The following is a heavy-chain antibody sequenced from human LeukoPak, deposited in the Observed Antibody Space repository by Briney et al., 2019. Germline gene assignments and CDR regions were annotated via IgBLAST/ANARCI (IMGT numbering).Heavy chain of an antibody. Sequence: GGSLRLSCAASGFTFSNSWMIWFRQAPGKGLEWVGNIKQDGSEKRYADSVRGRFSIYRDNAQTSLYLQMNSLRAEYTAVYYCARASDPCLQLTWGQGTLVTVSS. CDR1: GFTFSNSW. CDR2: IKQDGSEK. V-gene: IGHV3-7*05. J-gene: IGHJ5*02. D-gene: IGHD1-1*01. CDR3: ARASDPCLQLT.